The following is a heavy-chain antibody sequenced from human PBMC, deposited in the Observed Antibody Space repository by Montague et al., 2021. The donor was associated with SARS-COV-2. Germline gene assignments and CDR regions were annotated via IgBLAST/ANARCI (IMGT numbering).Heavy chain of an antibody. V-gene: IGHV4-59*01. J-gene: IGHJ3*02. CDR1: GGSISSYY. CDR3: ARGSGWMGNAFDI. CDR2: IYYSGST. Sequence: SETLSPTRTVAGGSISSYYWSWIRQPAGKGLEWIGYIYYSGSTNXNPSRKSRVTISVDTSKNQFSLKLSSVTAADTAVYYCARGSGWMGNAFDIWGQGTMVTVSS. D-gene: IGHD6-19*01.